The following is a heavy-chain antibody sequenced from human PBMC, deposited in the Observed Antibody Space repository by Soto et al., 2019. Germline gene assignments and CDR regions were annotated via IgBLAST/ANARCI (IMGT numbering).Heavy chain of an antibody. Sequence: QMQLQQWGAGLLKPSETLSLTCAVYGGSFSGYYYYWIRQPPGKGLEWIGEINRSGTTNYNPSLKSRVTXXXXXXXXXXXXXXXXXXXXXXXXYYCARGGLTTVPPLTWGQGTLVTVSS. CDR1: GGSFSGYY. CDR2: INRSGTT. D-gene: IGHD4-17*01. V-gene: IGHV4-34*01. CDR3: ARGGLTTVPPLT. J-gene: IGHJ4*02.